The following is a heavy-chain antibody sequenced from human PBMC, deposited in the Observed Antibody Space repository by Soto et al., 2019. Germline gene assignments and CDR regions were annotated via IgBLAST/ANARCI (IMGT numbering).Heavy chain of an antibody. D-gene: IGHD2-21*02. J-gene: IGHJ4*02. CDR3: ARDPHIVVVTATYFDY. CDR2: ISYDGSNK. V-gene: IGHV3-30-3*01. CDR1: GFTFSSYA. Sequence: QVQLVESGGGVVQPGRSLRLSCAASGFTFSSYAMHWVRQAPGKGLEWVAVISYDGSNKYYADSVKGRFTISRDNSKNTLYLQMNSLRAEDTAVYYCARDPHIVVVTATYFDYWGQGTLVTVSS.